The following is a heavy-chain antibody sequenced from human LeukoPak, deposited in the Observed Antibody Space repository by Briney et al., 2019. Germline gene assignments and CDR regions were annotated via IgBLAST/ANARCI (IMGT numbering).Heavy chain of an antibody. CDR3: ARDREAAATTYYYYGMDV. V-gene: IGHV1-18*01. CDR1: GYTFTSYG. CDR2: ISAYNGNT. Sequence: ASVKVSCKASGYTFTSYGISWVRQAPGQGLEWMGWISAYNGNTNYAQKLQGRVTMTTDTSTSTAYMELRSLRSDDTAVYYCARDREAAATTYYYYGMDVWGQGTTVTVSS. D-gene: IGHD6-13*01. J-gene: IGHJ6*02.